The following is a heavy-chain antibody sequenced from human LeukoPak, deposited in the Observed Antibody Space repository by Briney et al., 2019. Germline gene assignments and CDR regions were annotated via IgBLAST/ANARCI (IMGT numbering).Heavy chain of an antibody. J-gene: IGHJ2*01. CDR3: ARAAGDYGDIYWYFDL. V-gene: IGHV3-13*01. CDR1: GFTFSSYD. D-gene: IGHD4-17*01. Sequence: GGSLRLSCAASGFTFSSYDMHWVRQATGKGLEWVSAIGTASDTYYPGSVKGRFTISRENAKNSLYLQMNSLRAGDTAVYYCARAAGDYGDIYWYFDLWGRGTLVTVSS. CDR2: IGTASDT.